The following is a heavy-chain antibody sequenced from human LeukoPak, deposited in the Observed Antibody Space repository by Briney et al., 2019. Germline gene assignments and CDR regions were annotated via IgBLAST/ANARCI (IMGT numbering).Heavy chain of an antibody. Sequence: ASVKVSCKASGYTFTGYYMHWVRQAPGQGLEWMGIVNPSGGSTSYAQKFQGRVTMTRDTSTSTVYMELSSLRSEDTAVYYCARDRGWRVLDHWGQGTLVTVSS. CDR3: ARDRGWRVLDH. CDR2: VNPSGGST. CDR1: GYTFTGYY. J-gene: IGHJ4*02. D-gene: IGHD2-15*01. V-gene: IGHV1-46*01.